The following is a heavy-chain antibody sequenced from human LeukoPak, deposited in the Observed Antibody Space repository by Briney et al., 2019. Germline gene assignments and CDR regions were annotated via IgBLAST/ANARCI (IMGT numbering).Heavy chain of an antibody. D-gene: IGHD6-19*01. CDR3: ASEYSSGWFDYFDY. CDR1: GFTFSSYW. V-gene: IGHV3-7*01. J-gene: IGHJ4*02. Sequence: PGGSLRLSCAASGFTFSSYWMSWVRQAPGKGLEWVANIKQDGSEKYYVDSVKGRFTISRDNAKNSLYLQMNSLRAEDTAVYYCASEYSSGWFDYFDYWGQGTLVTVSS. CDR2: IKQDGSEK.